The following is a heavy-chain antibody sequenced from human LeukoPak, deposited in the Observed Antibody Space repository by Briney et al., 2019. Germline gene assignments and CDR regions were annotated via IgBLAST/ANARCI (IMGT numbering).Heavy chain of an antibody. V-gene: IGHV3-33*01. CDR2: IWYDGSNK. J-gene: IGHJ4*02. CDR1: GFTFSSYG. D-gene: IGHD2-2*01. Sequence: PGGSLILSCAASGFTFSSYGMHWVRQAPGKGLEWVAVIWYDGSNKYYADSVKGRFTISRDNSKNTLYLQMNSLRAEDTAVYYCARMGAVVVPAAPSDYYFDYWGQGTLVTVSS. CDR3: ARMGAVVVPAAPSDYYFDY.